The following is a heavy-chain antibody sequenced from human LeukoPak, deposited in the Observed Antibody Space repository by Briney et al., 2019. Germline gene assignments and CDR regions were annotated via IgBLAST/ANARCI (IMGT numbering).Heavy chain of an antibody. J-gene: IGHJ6*03. CDR3: ARDPRKDYYDSSGYYYGYYYMDV. CDR2: ISSSGSTI. V-gene: IGHV3-11*01. Sequence: GGSLRLSCAASGFTFSDYYMSWIRQAPGKGPEWVSYISSSGSTIYYADSVKGRFTTSRDNAKNSLYLQMNSLRAEDTALYYCARDPRKDYYDSSGYYYGYYYMDVWGKGTTVTVSS. D-gene: IGHD3-22*01. CDR1: GFTFSDYY.